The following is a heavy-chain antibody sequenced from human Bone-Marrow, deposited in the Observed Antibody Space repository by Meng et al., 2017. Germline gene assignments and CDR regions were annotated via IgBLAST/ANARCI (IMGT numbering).Heavy chain of an antibody. J-gene: IGHJ4*02. D-gene: IGHD3-22*01. V-gene: IGHV2-26*01. CDR3: ARIDGRGYYYQAGQLDY. CDR1: GYSLSNARMG. CDR2: MFSNDEK. Sequence: SGSTLVKPTETITLTCTFSGYSLSNARMGVSWIRQPPGKALEWLAHMFSNDEKSYSTSLKSRLTISKDTSKSQVVLTMTNMDPVDTATYYCARIDGRGYYYQAGQLDYWGQGTLVTVSS.